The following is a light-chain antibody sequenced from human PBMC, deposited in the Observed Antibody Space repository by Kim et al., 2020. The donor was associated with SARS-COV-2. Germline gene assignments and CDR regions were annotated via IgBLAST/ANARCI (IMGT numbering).Light chain of an antibody. CDR1: SANSGAGYD. CDR2: GNN. J-gene: IGLJ3*02. V-gene: IGLV1-40*01. Sequence: GVTISCTGSSANSGAGYDVHWNQQLPGTAPKLLIYGNNNRPSGVPDRVSGSKSGTSASLAITGLQAEDEADYYCQSYDSSLSGSVFGGGTKLTVL. CDR3: QSYDSSLSGSV.